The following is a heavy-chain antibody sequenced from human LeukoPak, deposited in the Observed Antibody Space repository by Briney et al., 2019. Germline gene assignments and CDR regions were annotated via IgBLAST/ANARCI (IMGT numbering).Heavy chain of an antibody. D-gene: IGHD6-6*01. Sequence: PGGSLRLSCAASGFTFSSYAMSWVRQAPGKGLEWVSYISGSGSTIFYADSVKGRFTISRDSAKNSLYLQMNSLRAEDTAVYYCAGSSYSSSSGFGYWGQGTLVTVSS. CDR2: ISGSGSTI. J-gene: IGHJ4*02. CDR3: AGSSYSSSSGFGY. V-gene: IGHV3-48*03. CDR1: GFTFSSYA.